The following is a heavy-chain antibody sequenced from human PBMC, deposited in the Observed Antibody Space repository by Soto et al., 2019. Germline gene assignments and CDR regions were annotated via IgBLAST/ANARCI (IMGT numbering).Heavy chain of an antibody. V-gene: IGHV3-74*01. Sequence: GESLKISCAASGFTFSSYWMHWVRQAPGKGLVWVSRINSDGSSTSYTDSVKGRFTISRDNAKNTLYLQMNSLRAEDTAVYYCARGQGSAEYYYYYGMDVWGQGTTVTVSS. D-gene: IGHD3-10*01. CDR3: ARGQGSAEYYYYYGMDV. J-gene: IGHJ6*02. CDR2: INSDGSST. CDR1: GFTFSSYW.